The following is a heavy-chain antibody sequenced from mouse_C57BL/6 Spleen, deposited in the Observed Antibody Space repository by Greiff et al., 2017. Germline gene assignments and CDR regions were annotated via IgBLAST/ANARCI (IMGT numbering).Heavy chain of an antibody. CDR2: IHPNSGST. CDR3: ARKRGFYDDYYGAMGY. V-gene: IGHV1-64*01. CDR1: GYTFTSYW. J-gene: IGHJ4*01. Sequence: VQLQQPGAELVKPGASVKLSCKASGYTFTSYWMHWVKQRPGQGLEWIGMIHPNSGSTNSNEKFKSKATLTVDKSSSTAYMQLSSLTSEDSAVYYCARKRGFYDDYYGAMGYGGQGTSVTVSS. D-gene: IGHD2-3*01.